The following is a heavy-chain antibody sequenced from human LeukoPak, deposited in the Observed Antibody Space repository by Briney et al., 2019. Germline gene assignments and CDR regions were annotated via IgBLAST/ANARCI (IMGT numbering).Heavy chain of an antibody. CDR3: ASPLGDYYGSGSYYSHYYYGMDV. D-gene: IGHD3-10*01. V-gene: IGHV1-46*01. J-gene: IGHJ6*04. CDR2: INPSGGST. CDR1: GYTFTSYY. Sequence: ASVKVSCKASGYTFTSYYMHWVRQAPGQGLEWMGIINPSGGSTSYAQKFQGRVTMTRDTSTSTVYMELSSLRSEDTAVYYCASPLGDYYGSGSYYSHYYYGMDVWGKGTTVTVSS.